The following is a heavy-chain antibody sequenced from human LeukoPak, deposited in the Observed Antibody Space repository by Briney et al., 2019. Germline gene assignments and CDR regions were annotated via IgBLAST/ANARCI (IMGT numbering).Heavy chain of an antibody. CDR2: IWYDGSNK. CDR1: GFTFSSYG. V-gene: IGHV3-33*06. D-gene: IGHD3-9*01. Sequence: GRSLRLSCAASGFTFSSYGMHWVRQAPGKGLEWVAVIWYDGSNKYYADSVKGRFTISRDNSKNTLYVQMNSLRAEDTAVYYCAKDRYYDILTGYLVDWGQGTLVTVSS. J-gene: IGHJ4*02. CDR3: AKDRYYDILTGYLVD.